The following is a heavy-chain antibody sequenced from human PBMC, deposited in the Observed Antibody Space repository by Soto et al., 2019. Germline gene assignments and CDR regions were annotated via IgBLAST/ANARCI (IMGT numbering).Heavy chain of an antibody. J-gene: IGHJ5*02. CDR1: GYTFTSYG. V-gene: IGHV1-18*01. Sequence: QLVQSGVEMKNPGASVKVSCKASGYTFTSYGISWVRQAPGQGLDWRGWISGFNDDTNHAQKFQGRVTVTKDTSTSTAYMEVRSLKSDDTAMYYCARSGSYYPARNWFGPWGQGTLVIVSS. CDR2: ISGFNDDT. CDR3: ARSGSYYPARNWFGP. D-gene: IGHD3-10*01.